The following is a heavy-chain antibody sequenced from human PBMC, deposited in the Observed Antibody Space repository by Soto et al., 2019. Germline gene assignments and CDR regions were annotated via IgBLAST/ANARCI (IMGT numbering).Heavy chain of an antibody. Sequence: GASVKVSCKADRYTFTSYGMNWVRQAPGQRNKRMGIINPSGGSTSYAQKFQGRVTMTRDTSTSTVYMELSSLRSEDTAVYYCARALPYSSCWHYFDYWGQGTLVTVSS. CDR3: ARALPYSSCWHYFDY. CDR1: RYTFTSYG. V-gene: IGHV1-46*01. J-gene: IGHJ4*02. D-gene: IGHD6-19*01. CDR2: INPSGGST.